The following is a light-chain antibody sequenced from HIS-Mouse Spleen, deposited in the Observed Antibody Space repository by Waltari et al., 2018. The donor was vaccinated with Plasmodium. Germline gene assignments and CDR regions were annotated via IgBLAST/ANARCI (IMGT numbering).Light chain of an antibody. CDR1: SDVGGYHH. Sequence: QSALTQPPSASGSPGQSVTISCTGPSDVGGYHHVSWYQQHPGKAPKRMIYEVSKRPSGVPDRFSGSKSGNTASLTVSGLQAEDEADYYCSSYAGSNNLVFGGGTKLTVL. J-gene: IGLJ2*01. CDR2: EVS. V-gene: IGLV2-8*01. CDR3: SSYAGSNNLV.